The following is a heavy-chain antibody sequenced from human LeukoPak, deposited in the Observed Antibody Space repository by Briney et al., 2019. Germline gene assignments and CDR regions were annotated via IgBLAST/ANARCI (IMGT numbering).Heavy chain of an antibody. V-gene: IGHV4-59*01. D-gene: IGHD2-15*01. CDR3: ARALGVGVVAAIGWFGP. CDR1: GGSISSYY. J-gene: IGHJ5*02. CDR2: IYYSGST. Sequence: SETLSLTCTVSGGSISSYYWSWIRQPPGQGLEWIGYIYYSGSTNYNPSLKSRVTISVDTSKNQFSLKLSSVTAADTAVYYCARALGVGVVAAIGWFGPWGQGTLVTVSS.